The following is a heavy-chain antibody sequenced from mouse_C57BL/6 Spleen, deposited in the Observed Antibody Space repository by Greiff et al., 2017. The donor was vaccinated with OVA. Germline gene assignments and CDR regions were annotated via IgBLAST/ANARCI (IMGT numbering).Heavy chain of an antibody. D-gene: IGHD4-1*01. CDR3: ASRGGTGVFDY. V-gene: IGHV1-82*01. J-gene: IGHJ2*01. CDR1: GYAFSSSW. Sequence: VKLVESGPELVKPGASVKISCKASGYAFSSSWMNWVKQRPGKGLEWIGRIYPGDGDTNYNGKFKGKATLTADKSSSTAYMQLSSLTSEDSAVYFCASRGGTGVFDYWGQGTTLTVSS. CDR2: IYPGDGDT.